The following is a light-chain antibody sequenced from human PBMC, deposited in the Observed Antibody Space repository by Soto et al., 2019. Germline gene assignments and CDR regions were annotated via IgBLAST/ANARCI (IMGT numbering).Light chain of an antibody. V-gene: IGKV1-33*01. CDR3: QQYENLPT. CDR2: DAS. J-gene: IGKJ5*01. Sequence: IQMTQSPSTLSASVGDRVTITCQASQNITKYLNWYQQKPGRAPKLLIYDASNLEAGVPSRFRGSGSGTDFTFTISRLQPEDIATYYCQQYENLPTFGQGTRLEIK. CDR1: QNITKY.